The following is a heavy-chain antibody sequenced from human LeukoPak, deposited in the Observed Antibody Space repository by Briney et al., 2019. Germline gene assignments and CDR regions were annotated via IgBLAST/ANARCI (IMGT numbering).Heavy chain of an antibody. J-gene: IGHJ4*02. CDR1: GFTFSSYW. Sequence: GGSLRLSCAASGFTFSSYWMSWVRQAPGKGLEWVANIKQDGSEKCYVDSVKGRFTISRDNAKNSLYLQMNSLRAEDTAVYYCARGGILWFGEFPFDYWGQGTLVTVSS. CDR2: IKQDGSEK. CDR3: ARGGILWFGEFPFDY. V-gene: IGHV3-7*03. D-gene: IGHD3-10*01.